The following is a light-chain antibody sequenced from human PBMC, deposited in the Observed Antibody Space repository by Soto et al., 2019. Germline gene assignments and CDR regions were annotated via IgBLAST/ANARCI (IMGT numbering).Light chain of an antibody. Sequence: EIVLTQSPATLSLSPGERATLSCRASQSVXXXXXWYQQKPGQAPRLLIYDASNRATGIPARFSGSGSGTDXTXXXXXXXXXDFAVYYCQQXSNWPPIFTFGPGTKVDIK. V-gene: IGKV3-11*01. CDR3: QQXSNWPPIFT. CDR2: DAS. J-gene: IGKJ3*01. CDR1: QSVXXX.